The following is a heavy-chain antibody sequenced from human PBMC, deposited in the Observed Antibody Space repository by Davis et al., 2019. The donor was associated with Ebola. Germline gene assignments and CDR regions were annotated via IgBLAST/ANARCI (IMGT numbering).Heavy chain of an antibody. J-gene: IGHJ6*02. CDR3: ARRFYYGMEI. Sequence: ASVKVSCKGSGYIFTAFYLHWVRQAPGQGLEWMGWIDPNSGGTNYAQKFQGRVTMTSDTSITTAYMDLSSLTSDDTAIYYCARRFYYGMEIWGQGTTVAVSS. CDR2: IDPNSGGT. CDR1: GYIFTAFY. V-gene: IGHV1-2*02.